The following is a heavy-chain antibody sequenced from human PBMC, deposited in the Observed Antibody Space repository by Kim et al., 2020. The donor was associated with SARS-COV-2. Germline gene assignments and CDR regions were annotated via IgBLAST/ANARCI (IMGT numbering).Heavy chain of an antibody. D-gene: IGHD1-1*01. Sequence: ASVKVSCKASGYTFTGYYMHWVRQAPGQGLEWMGWINPNSGGTNYAQKFQGRVTMTRDTSISTAYMELSRLRSDDTAVYYCAAAEDEGTVAYFDYWGQGTLVTVSS. J-gene: IGHJ4*02. CDR3: AAAEDEGTVAYFDY. CDR1: GYTFTGYY. CDR2: INPNSGGT. V-gene: IGHV1-2*02.